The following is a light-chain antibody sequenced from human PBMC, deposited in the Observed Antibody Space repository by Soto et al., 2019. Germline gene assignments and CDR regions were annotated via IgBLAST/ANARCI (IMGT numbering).Light chain of an antibody. Sequence: EIVMTQSPATLSMFPGQRATLSCRASQSVGINLAWFQQQPGQAPRLLIYGASYRAAGVPARFSGSGSGTEFTLTISSLQSEDFAVYYCQHYNNWPPYTFGQGTKVDIK. CDR1: QSVGIN. J-gene: IGKJ2*01. CDR3: QHYNNWPPYT. CDR2: GAS. V-gene: IGKV3-15*01.